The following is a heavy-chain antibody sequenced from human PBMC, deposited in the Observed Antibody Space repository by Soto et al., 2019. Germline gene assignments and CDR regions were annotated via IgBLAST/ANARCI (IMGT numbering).Heavy chain of an antibody. CDR3: VRGQFSAFDC. J-gene: IGHJ4*02. Sequence: QVQLHQSGPXLVXPSQTLSXTCAISGDSVSRTSVAWNWIRQSPSRGLEWLGRTYYRSKWNSDYAVSVRGRITISPDTSKRPFSLQLNSVTPKDTAVYYCVRGQFSAFDCWGQGTLVTVSS. CDR2: TYYRSKWNS. CDR1: GDSVSRTSVA. V-gene: IGHV6-1*01.